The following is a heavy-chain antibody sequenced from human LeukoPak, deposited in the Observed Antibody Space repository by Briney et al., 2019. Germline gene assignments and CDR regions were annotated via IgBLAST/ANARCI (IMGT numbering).Heavy chain of an antibody. D-gene: IGHD3-10*01. Sequence: LSQTLSLTCTVSGGSISSGGYYWSWIRQHPGKGLEWIGYIYYSGSTNYNPSLKSRVTISVDTSKNQFSLKLSSVTAADTAVYYCARGVYGSGMGRRAIDIWGQGTMVTVSS. V-gene: IGHV4-31*03. CDR2: IYYSGST. CDR3: ARGVYGSGMGRRAIDI. CDR1: GGSISSGGYY. J-gene: IGHJ3*02.